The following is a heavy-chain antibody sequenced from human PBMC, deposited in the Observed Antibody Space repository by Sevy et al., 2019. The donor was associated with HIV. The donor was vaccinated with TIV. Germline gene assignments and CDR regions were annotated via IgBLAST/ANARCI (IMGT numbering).Heavy chain of an antibody. CDR1: GFTFGDYA. CDR2: IRSKAYGGTT. D-gene: IGHD3-10*01. Sequence: GGSLRLSCTASGFTFGDYAMSWFRQAPGKGLEWVGFIRSKAYGGTTEYAASVKGRFTISRDDSKSIAYLQMNSLKTEDIAVDYCTREGGSITMVRGEDGMDVWGQGTTVTVSS. J-gene: IGHJ6*02. CDR3: TREGGSITMVRGEDGMDV. V-gene: IGHV3-49*03.